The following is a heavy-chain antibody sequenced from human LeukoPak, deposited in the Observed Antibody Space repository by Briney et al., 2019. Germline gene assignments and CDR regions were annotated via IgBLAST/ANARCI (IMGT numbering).Heavy chain of an antibody. D-gene: IGHD1-1*01. CDR2: IYHSGST. J-gene: IGHJ6*02. CDR1: ADSITISNW. V-gene: IGHV4-4*02. CDR3: AREVPSYYYAMDV. Sequence: PSGTLSLTCAVSADSITISNWWSWVRQPPGKGLEWIGEIYHSGSTNYSPSLKSRVTISVDKSKNQFSLKLRSVTAADTAVYYCAREVPSYYYAMDVWGQGTTVTVSS.